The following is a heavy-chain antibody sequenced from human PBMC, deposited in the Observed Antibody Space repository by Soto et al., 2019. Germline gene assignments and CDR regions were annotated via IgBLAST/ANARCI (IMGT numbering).Heavy chain of an antibody. Sequence: QVQLVESGGGVVQPGRSLRLSCAASGFTFSSYNMEWVRQAPGKGLEWVTVISFDGSNKYYADSVKGRFTISRDNSKNTLYLQMNSLRAEDTAVYYCARAVGTFYYHYGMDVWGQGTTVTVSS. V-gene: IGHV3-30-3*01. J-gene: IGHJ6*02. CDR2: ISFDGSNK. CDR1: GFTFSSYN. D-gene: IGHD2-21*02. CDR3: ARAVGTFYYHYGMDV.